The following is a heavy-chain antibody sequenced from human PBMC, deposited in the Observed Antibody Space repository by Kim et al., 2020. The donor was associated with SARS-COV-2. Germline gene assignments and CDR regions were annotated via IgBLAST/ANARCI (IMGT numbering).Heavy chain of an antibody. CDR3: ARGESPPDS. J-gene: IGHJ4*02. V-gene: IGHV3-66*01. CDR2: IYAGGST. CDR1: GFNVSRTY. Sequence: GGSLRLSCAASGFNVSRTYMSWVRQAPGKGLEWVSTIYAGGSTYYADSVKGRFTFSRDNSKNTLYLQMNSLRAEDTALYFCARGESPPDSWGQGTLVTVSS.